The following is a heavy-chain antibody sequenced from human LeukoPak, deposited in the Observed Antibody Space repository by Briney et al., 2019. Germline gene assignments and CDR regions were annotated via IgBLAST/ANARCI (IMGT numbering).Heavy chain of an antibody. CDR2: ISYDGSNK. Sequence: PGGSLRLSCAASGFTFSSYAMHWVRQAPGKGLEWVAVISYDGSNKYYADSVKGRFTISRDNSKNTLYLQMNSLRAEDTAVYYCSTDLAAMVRAIDYWGQGTLVTVSS. CDR3: STDLAAMVRAIDY. J-gene: IGHJ4*02. D-gene: IGHD5-18*01. CDR1: GFTFSSYA. V-gene: IGHV3-30*04.